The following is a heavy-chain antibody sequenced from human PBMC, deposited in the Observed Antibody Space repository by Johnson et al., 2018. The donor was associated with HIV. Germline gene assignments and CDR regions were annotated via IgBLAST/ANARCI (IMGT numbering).Heavy chain of an antibody. J-gene: IGHJ3*02. CDR2: LFSGGSI. V-gene: IGHV3-66*01. CDR3: ARGGNKWLAPMAFDI. D-gene: IGHD6-19*01. CDR1: GFIVSTNY. Sequence: VQLVESGGTLVQPGGSLRLSCVASGFIVSTNYMNWVRQAPGKGLEWVSVLFSGGSIYFEDSVKGRFTIYRDNSKNTLYLQMNSLRAEDKAVYYCARGGNKWLAPMAFDIWGQGTMVTVSS.